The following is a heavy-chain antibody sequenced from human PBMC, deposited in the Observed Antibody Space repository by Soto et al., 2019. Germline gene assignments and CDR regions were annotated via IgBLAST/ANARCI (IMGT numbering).Heavy chain of an antibody. CDR2: SSPRGDTI. Sequence: AGGSLRLSCVASGFSLANYPMNWVRQTLGKGLEWISYSSPRGDTIYYADSVEGRFTISRDNARNSLSLHMSSLRDEDSALYYCAKGPHTNVGWPYYFESWGQGVPVTVSS. V-gene: IGHV3-48*02. CDR3: AKGPHTNVGWPYYFES. D-gene: IGHD6-19*01. CDR1: GFSLANYP. J-gene: IGHJ4*02.